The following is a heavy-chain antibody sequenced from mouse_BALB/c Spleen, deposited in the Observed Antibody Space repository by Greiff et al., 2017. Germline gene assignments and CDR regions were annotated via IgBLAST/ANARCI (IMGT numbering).Heavy chain of an antibody. CDR3: ARRNWDFDY. V-gene: IGHV1-7*01. Sequence: VKLQESGAELAKPGASVKMSCKASGYTFTSYWMHWVKQRPGQGLEWIGYINPSTGYTEYNQKFKDKATLTADKSSSTAYMQLSSLTSEDSAVYYCARRNWDFDYWGQGTTLTVSS. D-gene: IGHD4-1*01. CDR1: GYTFTSYW. CDR2: INPSTGYT. J-gene: IGHJ2*01.